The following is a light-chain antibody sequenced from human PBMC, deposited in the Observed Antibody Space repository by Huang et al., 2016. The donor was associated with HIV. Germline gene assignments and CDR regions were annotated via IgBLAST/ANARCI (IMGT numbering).Light chain of an antibody. J-gene: IGKJ2*01. CDR3: QQSYSSIGT. CDR1: QSINTY. V-gene: IGKV1-39*01. Sequence: DIQMTQSPSSLSASVGDRVTITCPASQSINTYLNWYQQKQGKAPKLLIYAASSLQGGVPSRFSGSGSGTDFTLTISSLQPEDFATYYCQQSYSSIGTFGQGTRLEIK. CDR2: AAS.